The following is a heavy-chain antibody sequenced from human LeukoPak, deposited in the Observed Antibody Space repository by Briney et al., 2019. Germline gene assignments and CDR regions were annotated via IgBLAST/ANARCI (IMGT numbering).Heavy chain of an antibody. Sequence: GSLRLSCAASGFTVSSNYMSWVRPAPGKGLEWVSVIYSGGSTYYADSVKGRFTISRDNSKNTLYLQMNSLRAEDTAVYYCARDPGGYYFDYWGQGTLVTVSS. CDR1: GFTVSSNY. CDR3: ARDPGGYYFDY. J-gene: IGHJ4*02. V-gene: IGHV3-53*01. CDR2: IYSGGST. D-gene: IGHD3-16*01.